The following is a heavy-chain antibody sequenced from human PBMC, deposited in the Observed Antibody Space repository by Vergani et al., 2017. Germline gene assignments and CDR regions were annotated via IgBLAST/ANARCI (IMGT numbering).Heavy chain of an antibody. Sequence: EVQLLESGGGLVQPGGSLRLTCAASEFTFSNYAMNWVRQAPGKGLVWVSGISGSGVSAYYTDSVKGRFTISRDNSKNMLFLQMNNLRTEDTAIYYCAKQYFVSGNYLFDYGGQGTLVTVSS. CDR1: EFTFSNYA. V-gene: IGHV3-23*01. D-gene: IGHD3-10*01. CDR2: ISGSGVSA. CDR3: AKQYFVSGNYLFDY. J-gene: IGHJ4*02.